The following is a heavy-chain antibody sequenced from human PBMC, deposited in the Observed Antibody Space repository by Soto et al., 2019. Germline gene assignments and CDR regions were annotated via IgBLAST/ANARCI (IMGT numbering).Heavy chain of an antibody. J-gene: IGHJ6*02. CDR1: GGTFSSYA. V-gene: IGHV1-69*13. Sequence: SVKVSCKASGGTFSSYAISWVRQAPGQGLEWMGGIIPIFGTANYAQKFQGRVTITADESTSTAYMELSSLRSEDTAVYYCARRGAYCSGGSCYRHYYYYGMDVWGQGTTVTVSS. CDR2: IIPIFGTA. D-gene: IGHD2-15*01. CDR3: ARRGAYCSGGSCYRHYYYYGMDV.